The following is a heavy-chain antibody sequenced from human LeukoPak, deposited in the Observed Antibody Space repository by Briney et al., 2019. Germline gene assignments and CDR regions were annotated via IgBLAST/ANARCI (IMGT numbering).Heavy chain of an antibody. V-gene: IGHV4-59*12. CDR1: GGSISSYY. CDR3: ATRGGLTTVTTSAYNWFDP. J-gene: IGHJ5*02. CDR2: IYYSGST. D-gene: IGHD4-17*01. Sequence: PSETLSLTCTVSGGSISSYYWSWIRQPPGKGLEWIGYIYYSGSTNYNPSLKSRVTISVDTSKNQFSLKLSSVTAADTAVYYCATRGGLTTVTTSAYNWFDPWGQGTLVTVSS.